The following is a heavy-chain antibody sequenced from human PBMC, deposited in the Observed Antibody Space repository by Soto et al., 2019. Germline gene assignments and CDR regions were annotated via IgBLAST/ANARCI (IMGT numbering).Heavy chain of an antibody. CDR2: ISSSSSYI. V-gene: IGHV3-21*01. Sequence: GGSLRLSCAASGFTFSSYAMSWVRQAPGKGLEWVSSISSSSSYIYYADSVKGRFTISRDNAKNSLYLQMNSLRAEDTAVYYCARERDYIWGSYRTNYYYYYMDVWGKGTTVTVSS. D-gene: IGHD3-16*02. CDR1: GFTFSSYA. J-gene: IGHJ6*03. CDR3: ARERDYIWGSYRTNYYYYYMDV.